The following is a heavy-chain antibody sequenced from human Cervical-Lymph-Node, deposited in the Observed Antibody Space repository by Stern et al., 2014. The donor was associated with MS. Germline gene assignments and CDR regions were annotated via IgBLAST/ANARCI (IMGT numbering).Heavy chain of an antibody. D-gene: IGHD4-11*01. J-gene: IGHJ2*01. CDR3: ARGVTAVTNYVPNWCFDL. CDR2: VYYSGIT. CDR1: GGSITNRDY. Sequence: QLQLQESGPGLVKPSETLSLTCTVSGGSITNRDYWGWIRQSPGKGLEWIGSVYYSGITYYRPSLKSRATISIDTSRGQFSLKLTSVTATDTAVYFCARGVTAVTNYVPNWCFDLWGRGTLVTVSS. V-gene: IGHV4-39*01.